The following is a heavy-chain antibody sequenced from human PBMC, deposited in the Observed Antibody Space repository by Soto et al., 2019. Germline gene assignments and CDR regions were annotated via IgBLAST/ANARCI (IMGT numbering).Heavy chain of an antibody. D-gene: IGHD3-10*01. J-gene: IGHJ6*03. CDR1: GGTFSSYT. Sequence: SVKVSCKASGGTFSSYTISWVRQAPGQGLEWMGRIIPILGIANYAQKFQGRITITADKSTSTAYMELSSLRSEDTAVYYCARGKGITMVRGVTHYYYMDVWGKGTTVTVSS. V-gene: IGHV1-69*02. CDR3: ARGKGITMVRGVTHYYYMDV. CDR2: IIPILGIA.